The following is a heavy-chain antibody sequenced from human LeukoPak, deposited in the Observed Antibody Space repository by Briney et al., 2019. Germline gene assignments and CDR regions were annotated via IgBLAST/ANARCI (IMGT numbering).Heavy chain of an antibody. Sequence: SETLSLTCAVSGGSISSGGYSWSWIRQPPGKGLEWIGYIYHSGSTYYNPSLKSRVTISVDRSKNQFSLKLSSVTAADTAVYYCATTNYYDSSGYGYWGQGTLVTVSS. J-gene: IGHJ4*02. D-gene: IGHD3-22*01. CDR1: GGSISSGGYS. CDR3: ATTNYYDSSGYGY. CDR2: IYHSGST. V-gene: IGHV4-30-2*01.